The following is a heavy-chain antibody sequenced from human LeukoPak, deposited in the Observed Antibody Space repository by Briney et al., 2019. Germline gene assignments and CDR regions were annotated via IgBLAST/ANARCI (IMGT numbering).Heavy chain of an antibody. CDR3: AKGILFSGWFDP. D-gene: IGHD2-21*01. CDR2: ISGSGGST. J-gene: IGHJ5*02. Sequence: PGGSLRLSCAASGFTFSSYGMSWVRQAPGEGLEWVSAISGSGGSTYYADSVKGRFTISRDNSKNTLYLQMNSLRAEDTAVYYCAKGILFSGWFDPWGQGTLVTVSS. V-gene: IGHV3-23*01. CDR1: GFTFSSYG.